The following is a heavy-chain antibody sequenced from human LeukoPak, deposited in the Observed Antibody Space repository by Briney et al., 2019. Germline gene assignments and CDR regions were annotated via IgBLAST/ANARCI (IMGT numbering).Heavy chain of an antibody. CDR2: INWNGGST. J-gene: IGHJ4*02. CDR3: ARVGTTVVTLDY. D-gene: IGHD4-23*01. Sequence: TGGSLRLSCAASGFTFDDYGMSWVRQAPGKGLEWVSGINWNGGSTGYADSVKGRFTISRDNAKNSLYLQMISLRAEDTALYYCARVGTTVVTLDYWGQGTLVTVSS. CDR1: GFTFDDYG. V-gene: IGHV3-20*04.